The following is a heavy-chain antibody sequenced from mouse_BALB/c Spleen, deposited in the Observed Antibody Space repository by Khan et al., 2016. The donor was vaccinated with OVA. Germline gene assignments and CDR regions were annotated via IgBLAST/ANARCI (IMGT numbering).Heavy chain of an antibody. Sequence: EVELVESGGDLVKPGGSLKLSCAASGFIFSSYSMSWVRQTPDKRLKWVATISSGGDYTYYPDSVKGRFTISRDDAKNTLYLQMSSLKSEDTAMYYCASHLTGSFAYWGQGTLVTVSA. CDR1: GFIFSSYS. CDR2: ISSGGDYT. V-gene: IGHV5-6*01. D-gene: IGHD4-1*01. CDR3: ASHLTGSFAY. J-gene: IGHJ3*01.